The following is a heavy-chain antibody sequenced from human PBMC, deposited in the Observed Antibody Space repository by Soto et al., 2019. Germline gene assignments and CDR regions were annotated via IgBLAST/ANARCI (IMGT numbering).Heavy chain of an antibody. CDR3: AREGARGFGMDG. J-gene: IGHJ6*02. V-gene: IGHV4-4*07. Sequence: PETLSLTCNVSGGSIRSYYWSWIRQPAGKALEWIGRIYTSGTTNYNPSLKSRVTMLVDTSKNQFSLKLSSVTAADTAVYYCAREGARGFGMDGCGQGSTATVSS. CDR2: IYTSGTT. D-gene: IGHD1-26*01. CDR1: GGSIRSYY.